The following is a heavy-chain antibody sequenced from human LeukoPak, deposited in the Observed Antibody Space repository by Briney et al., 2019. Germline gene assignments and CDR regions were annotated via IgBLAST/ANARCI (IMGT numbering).Heavy chain of an antibody. CDR2: INSDESST. V-gene: IGHV3-74*01. CDR1: GFSFSKYL. CDR3: ARGHYDLGSGYYHYSTAFDP. J-gene: IGHJ5*02. D-gene: IGHD3-3*01. Sequence: GGSLRLSCAASGFSFSKYLMYWVRQAPGKGLVWVSRINSDESSTSFAESVKGRFAISRDNAKNTLYLQMNTLRAEDTAVYYCARGHYDLGSGYYHYSTAFDPWGQGTLVTVSS.